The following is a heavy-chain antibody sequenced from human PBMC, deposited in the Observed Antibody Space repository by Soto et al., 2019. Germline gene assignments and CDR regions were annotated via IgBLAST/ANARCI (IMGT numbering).Heavy chain of an antibody. D-gene: IGHD3-22*01. CDR3: ARDNYYDSSGPQ. Sequence: SETLSLTCTVPGGSISSGGYYWSWIRQHPGKGLEWIGYIYYSGGTYYNPSLKSRVTISVDTSKNQFSLKLSSVTAADTAVYYCARDNYYDSSGPQWGQGTLVTVSS. V-gene: IGHV4-31*03. CDR2: IYYSGGT. CDR1: GGSISSGGYY. J-gene: IGHJ4*02.